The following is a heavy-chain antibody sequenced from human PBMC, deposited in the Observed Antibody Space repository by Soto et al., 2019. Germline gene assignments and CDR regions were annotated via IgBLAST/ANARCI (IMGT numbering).Heavy chain of an antibody. Sequence: QVQLVESGGGVVQPGRSLRLSCAASGFTFSSYAMHWVRQAPGKGLEWVAVISYDGSNKYYADSVKGRFTISRDNSKNTLYLQMNSLRAEDTAVYYCARDMYYYDSSGYYEGDAFDIWGQGTMVTVSS. V-gene: IGHV3-30-3*01. CDR1: GFTFSSYA. CDR3: ARDMYYYDSSGYYEGDAFDI. D-gene: IGHD3-22*01. J-gene: IGHJ3*02. CDR2: ISYDGSNK.